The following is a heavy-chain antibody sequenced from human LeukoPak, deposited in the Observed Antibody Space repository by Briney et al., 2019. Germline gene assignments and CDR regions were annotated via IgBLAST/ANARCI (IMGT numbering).Heavy chain of an antibody. Sequence: GGSLRLSCAASGFTFSSYSMNWVRQAPGKGLEWGSSISSSSSYIYYADSVKGRFTISRDNAKNSLYLQMNSLRAEDTAVYYCARGLDRTTSCFDYWGQGTLVTVSS. CDR3: ARGLDRTTSCFDY. CDR1: GFTFSSYS. CDR2: ISSSSSYI. D-gene: IGHD2-2*01. J-gene: IGHJ4*02. V-gene: IGHV3-21*01.